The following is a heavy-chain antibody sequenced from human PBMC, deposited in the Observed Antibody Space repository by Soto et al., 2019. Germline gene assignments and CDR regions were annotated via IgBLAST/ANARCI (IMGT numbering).Heavy chain of an antibody. CDR1: GGTFSSYA. V-gene: IGHV1-69*06. J-gene: IGHJ6*02. D-gene: IGHD2-2*01. CDR3: ARGHIVVVPAATYYGMDV. CDR2: IIPIFGTA. Sequence: QVQLVQSGAEVKKPGSLVKVSCKASGGTFSSYAISWVRQAPGQGLEWMGGIIPIFGTANYAQKFQGRVTITADKSTSTAYMELSSLRSEDTAVYYCARGHIVVVPAATYYGMDVWGQGTTVTVSS.